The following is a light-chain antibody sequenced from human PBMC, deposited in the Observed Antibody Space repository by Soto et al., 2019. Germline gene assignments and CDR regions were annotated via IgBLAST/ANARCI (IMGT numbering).Light chain of an antibody. Sequence: DIHMTQSSSTVSASVLDTVTVTCLGSQTISGWLAWYQQRPGKAPNLLILDASTLESGVPSRFSGSGSGTTFTLTISSLQPEHFATYYCQHADRFPLITFGQGTRLEI. CDR3: QHADRFPLIT. J-gene: IGKJ5*01. CDR2: DAS. V-gene: IGKV1-12*01. CDR1: QTISGW.